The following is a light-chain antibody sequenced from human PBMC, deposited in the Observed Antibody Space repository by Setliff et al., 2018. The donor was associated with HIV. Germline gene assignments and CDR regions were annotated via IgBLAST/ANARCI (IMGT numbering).Light chain of an antibody. CDR2: DNT. J-gene: IGLJ1*01. Sequence: QSVLTQPPSVSGAPGQRVTVSCTGSNSNIGAGYEVHWYQQFPGTVPKLLIYDNTNRPSGVPDRFSGSRSGTSASLAITGLQAEDEADYYCSSYSSINTQMFGTGTKVTVL. CDR3: SSYSSINTQM. CDR1: NSNIGAGYE. V-gene: IGLV1-40*01.